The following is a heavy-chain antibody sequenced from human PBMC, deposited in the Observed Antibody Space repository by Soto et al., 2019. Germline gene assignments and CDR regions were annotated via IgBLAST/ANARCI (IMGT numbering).Heavy chain of an antibody. V-gene: IGHV1-58*01. CDR2: IAVGSGNT. J-gene: IGHJ6*02. D-gene: IGHD3-10*01. Sequence: GASVKVSCKASGFTFSSSAVQWMRQARGQRLEWIGRIAVGSGNTNYAQKFQEGVTISRDMSTSTVYMELSSLRSEDTAVYYCAASYGSRSTYFYYGIDVWGQGTTVTVSS. CDR1: GFTFSSSA. CDR3: AASYGSRSTYFYYGIDV.